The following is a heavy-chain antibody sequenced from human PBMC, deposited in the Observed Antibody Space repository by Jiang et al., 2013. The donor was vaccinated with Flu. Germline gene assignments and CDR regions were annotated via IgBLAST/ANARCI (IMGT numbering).Heavy chain of an antibody. CDR1: GGSISNFY. V-gene: IGHV4-59*08. J-gene: IGHJ6*04. Sequence: LLKPSETLSLICTVSGGSISNFYWNWIRQPPGRGLEWIGYVYSSGSTSYNPSLKSRATISADTSKNQFSLKLTAVTAADTAVYYCARRGYNYGDSYYYYGMEVWGNGTAVSVSS. CDR2: VYSSGST. CDR3: ARRGYNYGDSYYYYGMEV. D-gene: IGHD5-18*01.